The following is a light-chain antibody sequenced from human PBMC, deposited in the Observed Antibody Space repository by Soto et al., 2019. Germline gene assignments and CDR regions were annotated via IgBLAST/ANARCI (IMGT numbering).Light chain of an antibody. J-gene: IGKJ1*01. CDR2: GAS. CDR1: QSVSNNY. Sequence: EIALTPSPGALSLSPGERATLSCMASQSVSNNYLAWYQQKPGQAPRLLIYGASNRATGIPDRFSGSGYVTDFTLTISRLEPEDFAVYYCQQYGSSGTFGQGTKVDIK. CDR3: QQYGSSGT. V-gene: IGKV3-20*01.